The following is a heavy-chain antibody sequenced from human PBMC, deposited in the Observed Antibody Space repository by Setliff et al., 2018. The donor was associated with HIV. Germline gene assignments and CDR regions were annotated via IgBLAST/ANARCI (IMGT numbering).Heavy chain of an antibody. D-gene: IGHD6-13*01. CDR1: GFSFSDYH. J-gene: IGHJ4*01. CDR2: INQDGSDK. Sequence: GESLKISCAASGFSFSDYHMNWVRQAPGKGLEWVANINQDGSDKYYVPSVKGRFTISRDNAKNSLYLQMNSLRAEDTAIYYCARGGASSLPLDYWGHGTLVTVSS. CDR3: ARGGASSLPLDY. V-gene: IGHV3-7*01.